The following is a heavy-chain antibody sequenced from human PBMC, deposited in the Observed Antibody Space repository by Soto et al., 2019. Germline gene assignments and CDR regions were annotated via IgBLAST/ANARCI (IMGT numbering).Heavy chain of an antibody. CDR3: ARGSGWYYYFDY. CDR2: IYYSGST. Sequence: SETLSLTCTVSGGSISSYYWSWIRQPPGKGLEWIGYIYYSGSTNYNPALKSRVTISVDTSKNQFSLKLSSVTAADTAVYYCARGSGWYYYFDYWGQGTLVTVSS. CDR1: GGSISSYY. V-gene: IGHV4-59*01. J-gene: IGHJ4*02. D-gene: IGHD6-19*01.